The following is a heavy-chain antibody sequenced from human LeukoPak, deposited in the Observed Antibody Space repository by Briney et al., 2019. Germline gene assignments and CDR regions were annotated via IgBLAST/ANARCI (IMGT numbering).Heavy chain of an antibody. V-gene: IGHV4-34*01. J-gene: IGHJ4*02. CDR3: ARSEGHDYGDLYYFDY. D-gene: IGHD4-17*01. Sequence: SETLSLTCAVYGGSFSGYYWSWIRQPPGKGLEWIGEINHSGSTNYNPSLKSRVTISVDTSKNQFSLKLSSVTAADTAVYYCARSEGHDYGDLYYFDYWGQGTPVTVSS. CDR1: GGSFSGYY. CDR2: INHSGST.